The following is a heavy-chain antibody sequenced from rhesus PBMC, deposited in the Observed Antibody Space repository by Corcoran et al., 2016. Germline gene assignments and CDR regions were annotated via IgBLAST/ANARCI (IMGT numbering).Heavy chain of an antibody. D-gene: IGHD6-13*01. J-gene: IGHJ4*01. CDR3: TRDLRYSSWSGCDY. V-gene: IGHV3-6*01. CDR2: IRSKAYGGTA. Sequence: EVQLVESGGGLVQPGGSLRVSCAASGFTFSNHYMYWFRQAPGKGLAWVGFIRSKAYGGTAEYAASVKVRFTISRDDSKSIADLQRSSLKTEDTDVYYCTRDLRYSSWSGCDYGGQGVLVTVSS. CDR1: GFTFSNHY.